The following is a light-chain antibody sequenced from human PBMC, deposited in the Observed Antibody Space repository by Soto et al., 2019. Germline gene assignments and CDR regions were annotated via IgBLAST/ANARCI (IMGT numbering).Light chain of an antibody. CDR3: CSYAGSSTLR. V-gene: IGLV2-23*01. Sequence: QSALTQPDSVSGSPGQSITISCIGTSSDVGSYNLVSWYQQHPGKAPQLMIYKGTQRPSGLSNLFSGPRYGNTSSLTISGLQAEDEADYYCCSYAGSSTLRFGGGTQRPVL. CDR1: SSDVGSYNL. CDR2: KGT. J-gene: IGLJ2*01.